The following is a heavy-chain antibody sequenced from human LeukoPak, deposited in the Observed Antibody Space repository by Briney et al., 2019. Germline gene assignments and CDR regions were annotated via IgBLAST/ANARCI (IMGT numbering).Heavy chain of an antibody. D-gene: IGHD2-8*01. CDR3: ARTNLDCKNGVCYDY. V-gene: IGHV1-18*01. J-gene: IGHJ4*02. Sequence: SVKVSCKASDYTFTNYGVSWVRQAPGQGLGWMGWISAYNGKTYYAQKFQGRVTVTTDTSTSTAYMDLRSLRSDDTAVYYCARTNLDCKNGVCYDYWGQGTPVTVSS. CDR2: ISAYNGKT. CDR1: DYTFTNYG.